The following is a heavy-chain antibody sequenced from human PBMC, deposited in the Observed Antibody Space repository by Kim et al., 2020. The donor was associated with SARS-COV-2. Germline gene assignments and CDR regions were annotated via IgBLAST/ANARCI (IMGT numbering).Heavy chain of an antibody. Sequence: SVKGRFTISRDNSKNTLYLQMSSLRAEDTAVYNCVKDLPGYSSSWYYFDYWGQGTLVNVSS. D-gene: IGHD6-13*01. J-gene: IGHJ4*02. V-gene: IGHV3-64D*09. CDR3: VKDLPGYSSSWYYFDY.